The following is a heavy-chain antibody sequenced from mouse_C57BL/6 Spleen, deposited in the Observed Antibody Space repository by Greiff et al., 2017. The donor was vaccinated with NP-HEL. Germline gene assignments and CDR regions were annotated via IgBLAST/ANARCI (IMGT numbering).Heavy chain of an antibody. J-gene: IGHJ2*01. CDR1: GFNIKDDY. CDR2: IDPENGDT. D-gene: IGHD2-5*01. CDR3: TYYYSNPFDY. V-gene: IGHV14-4*01. Sequence: VQLQQSGAELVRPGASVKLSCTASGFNIKDDYMHWVKQRPEQGLEWIGWIDPENGDTEYASKFQGKATITADTSSNTAYLQLSSLTSEDTAVYYCTYYYSNPFDYWGQGTTLTVSS.